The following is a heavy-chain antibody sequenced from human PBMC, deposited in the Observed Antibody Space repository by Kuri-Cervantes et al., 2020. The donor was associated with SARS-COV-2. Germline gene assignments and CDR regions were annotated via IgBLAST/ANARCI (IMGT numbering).Heavy chain of an antibody. CDR2: ISSSSSTI. CDR3: AKDPRSSSWYVFDY. V-gene: IGHV3-48*01. CDR1: GFTFSSYS. Sequence: GGSLRLSCAASGFTFSSYSMNWVRQAPGKGLEWVSYISSSSSTIYYADSVKGRFTISRDNAKNSLYLQMNSLRAEDTAVYYCAKDPRSSSWYVFDYWGQGTLVTVSS. D-gene: IGHD6-13*01. J-gene: IGHJ4*02.